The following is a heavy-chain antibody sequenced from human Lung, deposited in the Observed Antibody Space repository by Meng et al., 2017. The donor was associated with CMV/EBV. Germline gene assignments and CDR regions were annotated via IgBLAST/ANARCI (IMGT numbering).Heavy chain of an antibody. V-gene: IGHV1-2*02. Sequence: ASVKVSCKASGYTFTGYYIHWVRQAPGQGLVWMGWINPDRGGTDYPQKFQGRVTMTRETSISTAYMELTRLTSDDTAVYYCAKAAYSSFARGGYYFDNWGQGTLVTVPS. CDR2: INPDRGGT. CDR1: GYTFTGYY. D-gene: IGHD6-6*01. J-gene: IGHJ4*02. CDR3: AKAAYSSFARGGYYFDN.